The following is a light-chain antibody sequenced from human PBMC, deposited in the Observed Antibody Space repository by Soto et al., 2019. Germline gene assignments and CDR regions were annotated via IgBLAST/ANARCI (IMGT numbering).Light chain of an antibody. CDR2: EVV. Sequence: QSVLTQPPSASGSPGQSVTISCTGTKNDIGVYDFVSWYQHHPGKAPRLIIYEVVQRPSGVPDRFSGSKSGNTASLTISGLQAEDEADYYCCSYAGSYTQVFGGGTQLTVL. CDR1: KNDIGVYDF. J-gene: IGLJ7*01. CDR3: CSYAGSYTQV. V-gene: IGLV2-8*01.